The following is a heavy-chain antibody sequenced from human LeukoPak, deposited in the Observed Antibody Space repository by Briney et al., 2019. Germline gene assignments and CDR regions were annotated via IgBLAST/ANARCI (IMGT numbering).Heavy chain of an antibody. CDR2: IKQDGSEK. Sequence: GESLRLSCAASGFTFSSYWMSWVRQAPGKGLEWVANIKQDGSEKYYVDSVKGRFTISRDNAKNSLYLQMNSLRAEDTAVYYCARGGYCSGGSCRNYYMDVWGKGTTVTVSS. D-gene: IGHD2-15*01. CDR1: GFTFSSYW. CDR3: ARGGYCSGGSCRNYYMDV. V-gene: IGHV3-7*01. J-gene: IGHJ6*03.